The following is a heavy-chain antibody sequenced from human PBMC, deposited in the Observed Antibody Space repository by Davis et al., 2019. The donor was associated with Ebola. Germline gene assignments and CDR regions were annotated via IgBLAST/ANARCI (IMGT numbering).Heavy chain of an antibody. D-gene: IGHD3-10*01. CDR3: AKVLGYSYGSGSYYL. V-gene: IGHV3-30*04. CDR2: ISYDGNNK. J-gene: IGHJ4*02. Sequence: GESLKISCAASGFTFSDYAMHWVRQAPGKGLEWVTVISYDGNNKYYADSVKGRFTISRDNSKNTLYLQMNSLRAEDTAVYYCAKVLGYSYGSGSYYLWGQGTLVTVSS. CDR1: GFTFSDYA.